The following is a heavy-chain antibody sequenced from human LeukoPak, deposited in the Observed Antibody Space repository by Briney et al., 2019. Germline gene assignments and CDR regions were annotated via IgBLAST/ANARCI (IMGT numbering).Heavy chain of an antibody. CDR2: IPDSAGTT. J-gene: IGHJ4*02. Sequence: GGSLRLSCAASRFTFSNYAMTWVRQAPGRGLEWVSSIPDSAGTTYYADSVKGRFTISRDNSKNTLCLQKNSLRAEDTAVYYCAKGKISAADAIDSWGQGTLVTVSS. CDR3: AKGKISAADAIDS. V-gene: IGHV3-23*01. D-gene: IGHD6-25*01. CDR1: RFTFSNYA.